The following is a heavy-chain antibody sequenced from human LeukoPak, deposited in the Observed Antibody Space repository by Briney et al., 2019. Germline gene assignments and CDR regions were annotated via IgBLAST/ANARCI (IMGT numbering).Heavy chain of an antibody. J-gene: IGHJ2*01. CDR2: INPNSGGT. CDR1: GYTFTGYY. CDR3: ARETYYYDSSGYYFWYSDL. D-gene: IGHD3-22*01. Sequence: ASVKVSCKASGYTFTGYYMHWVRQAPGQGLEWMGWINPNSGGTNYAQKFQGRVTMTRDTSISTAYMELSRLRSDDTAVYYCARETYYYDSSGYYFWYSDLWGRGTLVTVSS. V-gene: IGHV1-2*02.